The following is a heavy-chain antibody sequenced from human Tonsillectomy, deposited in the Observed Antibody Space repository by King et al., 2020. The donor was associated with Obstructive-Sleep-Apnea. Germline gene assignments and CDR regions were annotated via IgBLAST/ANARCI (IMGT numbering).Heavy chain of an antibody. Sequence: VQLVESGGDLVQPGGSLRLSCAASGFTFGSYAMSWVRQAPGKGLEWLSTIGGSGDFTYYADSVKGRFTISRDNSKNTLSPQMNSLRAEDTALYYCARAPKDFDYWGQGTLVTVSS. CDR3: ARAPKDFDY. V-gene: IGHV3-23*04. J-gene: IGHJ4*02. CDR2: IGGSGDFT. CDR1: GFTFGSYA.